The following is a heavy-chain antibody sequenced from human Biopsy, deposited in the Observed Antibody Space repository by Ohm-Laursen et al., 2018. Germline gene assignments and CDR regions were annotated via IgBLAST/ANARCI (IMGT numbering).Heavy chain of an antibody. CDR3: ARNTGWYGDLYYFDY. CDR2: INPSGSTT. Sequence: ASVKVSCKASGYSFTSYYMHWARQAPGQGLEWMGLINPSGSTTSYPQIFQGRVTMTRDTSKSTVYMELSSLRSADTAVYFCARNTGWYGDLYYFDYWGQGTLVTVSS. V-gene: IGHV1-46*01. J-gene: IGHJ4*02. D-gene: IGHD6-19*01. CDR1: GYSFTSYY.